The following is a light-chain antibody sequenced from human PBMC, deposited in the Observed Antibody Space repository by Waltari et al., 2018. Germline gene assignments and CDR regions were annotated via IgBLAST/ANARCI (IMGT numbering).Light chain of an antibody. Sequence: QSVLTQPPSVSGAPGQRVTLSCTGSRSHIRAGYDVHWSQQLPGTAPKLLIYGNSNRTSGVPDRFSGSKSGTSASLAITGLQAEDEADYYCQSYDSSLSGHVVFGGGTKLTVL. CDR2: GNS. CDR3: QSYDSSLSGHVV. J-gene: IGLJ2*01. CDR1: RSHIRAGYD. V-gene: IGLV1-40*01.